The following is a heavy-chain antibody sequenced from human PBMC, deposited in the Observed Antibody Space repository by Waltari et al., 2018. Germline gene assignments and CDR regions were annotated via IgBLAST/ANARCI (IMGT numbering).Heavy chain of an antibody. CDR1: GFTFSKYG. D-gene: IGHD2-21*01. Sequence: QEQLVESGGGVVQPGGSLRLSCAASGFTFSKYGMHWVRQAPGKGLEWVAFIHSDGSNEYYADFVKGRFTISRDNSKNTLSLQMNSLKSEDTAVYYSANQCGGSCDSDYWGQGTLVTVSS. J-gene: IGHJ4*02. CDR2: IHSDGSNE. CDR3: ANQCGGSCDSDY. V-gene: IGHV3-30*02.